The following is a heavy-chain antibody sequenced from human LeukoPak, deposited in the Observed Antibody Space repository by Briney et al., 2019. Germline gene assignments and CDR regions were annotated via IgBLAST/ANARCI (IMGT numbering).Heavy chain of an antibody. D-gene: IGHD3-10*01. V-gene: IGHV3-23*01. CDR3: AKDLIRGPKAPIDY. CDR1: GFTFSSYA. Sequence: PGGSLRLSCAASGFTFSSYAMSWVRQAPGKGLEWVSSITSSGGSTYYAGSVKGRFTISRDNSKNTLYLQMNSLRAEDTAVYYCAKDLIRGPKAPIDYWGQGTLVTVSS. J-gene: IGHJ4*02. CDR2: ITSSGGST.